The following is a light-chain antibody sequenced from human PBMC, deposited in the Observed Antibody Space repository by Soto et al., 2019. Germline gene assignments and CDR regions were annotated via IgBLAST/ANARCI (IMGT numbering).Light chain of an antibody. J-gene: IGLJ1*01. CDR2: DVS. V-gene: IGLV2-14*03. Sequence: QSVLTQPASVSGAPGQAITISCTGTNSDVGGYNYVSWYQHHPGKARKLMIYDVSNRPSGVSNRFSGSKSGNTASLTISGLQPEDEADYYCSSYTTSNTRQIVLGTGTKVTVL. CDR3: SSYTTSNTRQIV. CDR1: NSDVGGYNY.